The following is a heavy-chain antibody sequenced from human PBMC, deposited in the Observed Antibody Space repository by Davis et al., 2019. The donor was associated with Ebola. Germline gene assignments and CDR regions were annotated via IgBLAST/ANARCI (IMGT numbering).Heavy chain of an antibody. D-gene: IGHD5-12*01. CDR1: GGSISSSNW. CDR2: IYHSGST. CDR3: ARDTLVYYSGYDFDLSATKPNWFDP. V-gene: IGHV4-4*02. J-gene: IGHJ5*02. Sequence: PSETLSLTCAVSGGSISSSNWWSWVRQPPGKGLEWIGDIYHSGSTNYNPSLKSRVTMSVDTSKNQFSLKLSSVAAADTAVYYCARDTLVYYSGYDFDLSATKPNWFDPWGQGTLVTVSS.